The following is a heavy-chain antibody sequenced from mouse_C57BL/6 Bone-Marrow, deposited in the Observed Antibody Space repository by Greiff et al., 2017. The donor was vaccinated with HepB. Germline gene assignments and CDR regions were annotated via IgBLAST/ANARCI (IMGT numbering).Heavy chain of an antibody. V-gene: IGHV2-4*01. CDR1: GFSLTSYG. J-gene: IGHJ2*01. CDR3: AKNLGDGLGTFDY. CDR2: IWSGGST. D-gene: IGHD2-3*01. Sequence: QVQLKESGPGLVQPSQSLSITCTVSGFSLTSYGVHWVRQPPGKGLEWLGVIWSGGSTDYNAAFISRLSISKDNSKSQVFFKMNSLQADDTAIYYCAKNLGDGLGTFDYWGQGTTLTVSS.